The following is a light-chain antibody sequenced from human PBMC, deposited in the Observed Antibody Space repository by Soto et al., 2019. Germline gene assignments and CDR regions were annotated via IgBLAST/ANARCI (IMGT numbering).Light chain of an antibody. V-gene: IGLV2-8*01. CDR2: EVT. Sequence: QSVLTQPPSASGSPGRSVTISCTGTSSDVGGYDYVSWFQQHPGKAPKLIIYEVTKRPSGVPDRFSASKSGNTASLTVSGLQAEDEADYYCSSFVAGNNYWVFGGRTKATVL. CDR3: SSFVAGNNYWV. J-gene: IGLJ3*02. CDR1: SSDVGGYDY.